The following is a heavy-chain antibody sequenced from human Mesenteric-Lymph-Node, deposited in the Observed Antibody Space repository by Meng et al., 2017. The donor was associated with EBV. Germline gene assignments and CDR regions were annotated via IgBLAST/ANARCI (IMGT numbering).Heavy chain of an antibody. J-gene: IGHJ4*02. D-gene: IGHD4-23*01. V-gene: IGHV4-34*01. Sequence: HQWGAGLLTPSEPLPLPCAGYGDSFSGYFWSWIRQPLGKGLEWIGEINHSGGTNYNPSLESRVTISVDASKNQFSLKLRSVTAADTAVYYCARGGGVLTPLDYWGQGGLVTVSS. CDR3: ARGGGVLTPLDY. CDR1: GDSFSGYF. CDR2: INHSGGT.